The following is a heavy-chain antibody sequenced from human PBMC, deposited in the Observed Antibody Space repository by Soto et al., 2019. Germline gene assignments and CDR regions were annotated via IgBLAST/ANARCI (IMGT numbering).Heavy chain of an antibody. CDR1: GDSVSSKAAA. CDR3: TRALSGSYDS. CDR2: TYYRSKWST. V-gene: IGHV6-1*01. D-gene: IGHD1-26*01. J-gene: IGHJ5*01. Sequence: SQTLSLTCAISGDSVSSKAAAWNWIRQSPSRGLEWLGRTYYRSKWSTDYAVSVKSRITINPDTSKNQFSLQLNSVTPEDTAVYYCTRALSGSYDSWGQGTLVTVSS.